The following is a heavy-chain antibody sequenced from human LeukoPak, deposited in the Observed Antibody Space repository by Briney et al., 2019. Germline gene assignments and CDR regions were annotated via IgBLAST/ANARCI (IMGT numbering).Heavy chain of an antibody. CDR3: ASSGYSYGTIDY. J-gene: IGHJ4*02. CDR1: GFTVSSNY. D-gene: IGHD5-18*01. CDR2: IYSGGST. Sequence: PGGSLRLSCATSGFTVSSNYMSWVRQAPGKGLEWVSVIYSGGSTYYADSVKGRFTISRDNSKNTLYLQMNSLRAEDTAVYYCASSGYSYGTIDYRGQGTLVTVSS. V-gene: IGHV3-53*01.